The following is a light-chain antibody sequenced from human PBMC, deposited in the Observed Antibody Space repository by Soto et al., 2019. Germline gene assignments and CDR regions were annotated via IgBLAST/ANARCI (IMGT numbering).Light chain of an antibody. Sequence: QSVLTQPPSVSGAPGQRVTISCTGSSSNIGAGYDVHWYQQLPGTVPKVLIYGNSNRPSGVPDRFSGSKSGTSASLAITGLQAEDEADYYCQSYDSSLSGYVFGTGTKVTVL. J-gene: IGLJ1*01. CDR2: GNS. V-gene: IGLV1-40*01. CDR3: QSYDSSLSGYV. CDR1: SSNIGAGYD.